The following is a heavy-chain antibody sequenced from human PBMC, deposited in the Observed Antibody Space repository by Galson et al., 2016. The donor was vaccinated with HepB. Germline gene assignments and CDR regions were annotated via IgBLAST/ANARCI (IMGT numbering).Heavy chain of an antibody. J-gene: IGHJ3*02. D-gene: IGHD3-10*01. CDR2: ISVHNGRT. CDR3: ARGRMVLGIPLYI. Sequence: SVKVSCKASGYTFTSYTINWVRQAPGQGPEWLGWISVHNGRTKYAQNFQGRVTMTTDTSTSTAYMELKRLTSDETAVYYLARGRMVLGIPLYIWGQGTTVTVSS. CDR1: GYTFTSYT. V-gene: IGHV1-18*04.